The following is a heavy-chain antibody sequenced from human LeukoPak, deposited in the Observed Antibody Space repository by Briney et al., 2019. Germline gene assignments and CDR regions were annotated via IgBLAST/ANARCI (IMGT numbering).Heavy chain of an antibody. Sequence: SETLSLTCTVSGGSISSYYWSWIRQPPGKGLEWIGYIYYSGSTNYNPSLKSRVTISVDTSKNQFSLKLSSVTAADTAVYYCAGRPYSSGWDYWGQGTLVTVSS. D-gene: IGHD6-19*01. CDR2: IYYSGST. V-gene: IGHV4-59*08. CDR3: AGRPYSSGWDY. CDR1: GGSISSYY. J-gene: IGHJ4*02.